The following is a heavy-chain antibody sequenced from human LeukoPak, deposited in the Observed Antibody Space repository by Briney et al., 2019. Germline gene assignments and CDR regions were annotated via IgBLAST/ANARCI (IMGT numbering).Heavy chain of an antibody. CDR1: GGTFSSYT. Sequence: GASVKVSCKASGGTFSSYTISWVRQAPGQGLEWMGGIIPIFGTANYAQKFRGRVTITADESTSTAYMELSSLRSEDTAVYYCARGGRYSYGYFLLDYWGQGNLVTVSS. CDR2: IIPIFGTA. CDR3: ARGGRYSYGYFLLDY. J-gene: IGHJ4*02. V-gene: IGHV1-69*13. D-gene: IGHD5-18*01.